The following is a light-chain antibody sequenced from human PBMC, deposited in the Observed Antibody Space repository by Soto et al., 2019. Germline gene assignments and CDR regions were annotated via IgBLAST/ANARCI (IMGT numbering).Light chain of an antibody. CDR2: GAS. CDR3: QQYGSSPPA. V-gene: IGKV3-20*01. J-gene: IGKJ5*01. Sequence: EIVLTQSPGTLSSSPGEGATLSCRASQSVSSSYLAWYQQKPGQAPRLLIYGASSRATGIPDRFSGSGSGTDFTLTISRLEPEDFAVYYCQQYGSSPPAFGQGTRLEIK. CDR1: QSVSSSY.